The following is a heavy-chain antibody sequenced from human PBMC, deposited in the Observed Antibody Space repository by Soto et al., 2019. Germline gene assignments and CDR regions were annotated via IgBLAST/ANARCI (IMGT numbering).Heavy chain of an antibody. D-gene: IGHD3-10*01. CDR3: ASTRSGACDY. Sequence: GGSLRLSCAASGFTFSIYGMHWVRQAPGKGLEWVAVIWYDGSNKYYADSVKGRFTISRDNSKNTLYLQMNSLRAEDTAVYYCASTRSGACDYWGQGTLVTVSS. J-gene: IGHJ4*02. CDR1: GFTFSIYG. CDR2: IWYDGSNK. V-gene: IGHV3-33*01.